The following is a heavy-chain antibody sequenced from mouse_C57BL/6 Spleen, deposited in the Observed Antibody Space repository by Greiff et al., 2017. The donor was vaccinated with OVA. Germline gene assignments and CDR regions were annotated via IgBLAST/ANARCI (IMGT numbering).Heavy chain of an antibody. CDR3: TRGGLRNFDV. D-gene: IGHD2-4*01. Sequence: QVQLKESGAELVRPGASVTLSCKASGYTFTDYEMHWVKQTPVHGLEWIGAIDPETGGTAYNQKFKGKAILTADKSSSTAYMELRSLTSEDSAVYYCTRGGLRNFDVWGTGTTVTVSS. V-gene: IGHV1-15*01. CDR2: IDPETGGT. CDR1: GYTFTDYE. J-gene: IGHJ1*03.